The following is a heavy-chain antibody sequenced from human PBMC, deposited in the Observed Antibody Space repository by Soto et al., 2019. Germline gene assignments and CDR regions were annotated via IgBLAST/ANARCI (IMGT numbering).Heavy chain of an antibody. CDR2: VYYSGST. Sequence: PSDTLSLTCTLSGGSISSISSYWGWIRQPPGKGLEWIGNVYYSGSTYSNPSLKSRLTISADTSKNQFSLKLTSMTAADTAVYFCARQTEYYYASGRAAPLYGMDVWGQGTTVTVS. J-gene: IGHJ6*02. CDR1: GGSISSISSY. V-gene: IGHV4-39*01. D-gene: IGHD3-10*01. CDR3: ARQTEYYYASGRAAPLYGMDV.